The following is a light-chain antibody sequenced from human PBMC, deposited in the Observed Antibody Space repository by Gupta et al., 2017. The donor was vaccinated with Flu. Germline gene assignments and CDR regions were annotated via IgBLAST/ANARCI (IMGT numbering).Light chain of an antibody. CDR3: AAWDDSRNGHYV. CDR1: CSNIGSNA. V-gene: IGLV1-44*01. Sequence: VTISCSGSCSNIGSNAVNWYHQVPATATNLLMYGNNKRHSGVPARCSGSKSGTSASLAISGLQSEDDADDYCAAWDDSRNGHYVFGTGTKVTVL. CDR2: GNN. J-gene: IGLJ1*01.